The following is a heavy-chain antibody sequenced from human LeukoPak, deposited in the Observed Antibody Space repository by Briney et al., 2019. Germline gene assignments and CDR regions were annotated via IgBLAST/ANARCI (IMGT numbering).Heavy chain of an antibody. D-gene: IGHD1-26*01. V-gene: IGHV1-69*05. CDR2: IIPIFGTA. CDR3: AREDGSYESYYYGMDV. CDR1: GGTFSSYA. J-gene: IGHJ6*02. Sequence: ASVKVSCKASGGTFSSYAISWVRQAPGQGLEWMGGIIPIFGTANYAQKFQGRVTMTRDTSTSTVYMELSSLRSEDTAVYYCAREDGSYESYYYGMDVWGQGTTVTVSS.